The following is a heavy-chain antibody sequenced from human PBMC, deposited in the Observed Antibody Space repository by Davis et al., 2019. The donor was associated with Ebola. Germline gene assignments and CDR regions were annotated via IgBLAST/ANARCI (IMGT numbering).Heavy chain of an antibody. CDR3: ARDLPDVSMVYATYYFDY. J-gene: IGHJ4*02. D-gene: IGHD2-8*01. Sequence: PGGSLRLSCAASGFTFSTYAMSWVRQAPGKGLEWVSGISDSGDNTYYVDSVKGRFTISRDNAKNSLYLQMNSLRAEDTAVYYCARDLPDVSMVYATYYFDYWGQGTLVTVSS. CDR2: ISDSGDNT. V-gene: IGHV3-23*01. CDR1: GFTFSTYA.